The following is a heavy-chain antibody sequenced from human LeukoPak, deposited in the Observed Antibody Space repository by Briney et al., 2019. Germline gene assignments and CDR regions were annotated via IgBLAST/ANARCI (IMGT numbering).Heavy chain of an antibody. V-gene: IGHV4-59*01. Sequence: PSETLSLTCTVSGGSISSYYWSWIRQPPGKGLEWIGYIYYSGSTNYNPSLKSRVTISVDTSKNQFSLKLSSVTAADTAAYYCARDYSGSYYYYYMDVWGKETTVTVSS. CDR2: IYYSGST. D-gene: IGHD1-26*01. CDR1: GGSISSYY. J-gene: IGHJ6*03. CDR3: ARDYSGSYYYYYMDV.